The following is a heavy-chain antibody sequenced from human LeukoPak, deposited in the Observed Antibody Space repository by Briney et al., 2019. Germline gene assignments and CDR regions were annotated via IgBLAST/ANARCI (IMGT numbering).Heavy chain of an antibody. CDR1: GYTFTGYY. CDR2: INPNSGGT. CDR3: ARDLSITMVRAPFY. Sequence: ASVKVSCKASGYTFTGYYVHWVRQAPGQGLEWMGWINPNSGGTNYAQKFQGRVTMTRDTSISTAFMELSRLRSDDTAVYYCARDLSITMVRAPFYWGPGTLVTVSS. D-gene: IGHD3-10*01. J-gene: IGHJ4*02. V-gene: IGHV1-2*02.